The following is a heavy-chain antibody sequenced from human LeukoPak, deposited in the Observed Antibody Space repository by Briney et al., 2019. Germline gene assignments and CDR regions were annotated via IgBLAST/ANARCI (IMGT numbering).Heavy chain of an antibody. D-gene: IGHD2/OR15-2a*01. CDR1: GVTFSSYS. V-gene: IGHV3-33*08. J-gene: IGHJ4*02. CDR3: TSLAHCNRNSCYEDC. Sequence: TGGSLRLSCAASGVTFSSYSMNWVRQAPGKGLEWVAVIWNDGSNQYYADSVRGRFTISRDNSKNTLYLQMNSLRAEDTAVYYCTSLAHCNRNSCYEDCWGQGNLVTVSS. CDR2: IWNDGSNQ.